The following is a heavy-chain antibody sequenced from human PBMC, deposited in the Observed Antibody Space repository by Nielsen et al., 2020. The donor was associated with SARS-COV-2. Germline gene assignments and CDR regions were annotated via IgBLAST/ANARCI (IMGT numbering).Heavy chain of an antibody. CDR3: AKDLADYVWGSYRHSFDY. CDR1: GFTFSSYA. CDR2: ISGSGAGT. V-gene: IGHV3-23*01. D-gene: IGHD3-16*02. Sequence: GESLKISCAASGFTFSSYAMSWVRQAPGKGLEWVSVISGSGAGTDYADSVKGRFTISRDNSKNTLYLQMNSLRAEDTAVYYCAKDLADYVWGSYRHSFDYWGQGTLVTVSS. J-gene: IGHJ4*02.